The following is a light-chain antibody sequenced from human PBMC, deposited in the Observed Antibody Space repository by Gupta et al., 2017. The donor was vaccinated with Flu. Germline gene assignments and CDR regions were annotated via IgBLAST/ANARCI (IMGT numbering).Light chain of an antibody. V-gene: IGLV1-47*01. CDR3: VVCDDSLSAYV. CDR2: RNN. CDR1: NSDIGSNY. J-gene: IGLJ2*01. Sequence: NSDIGSNYSSWYHQLPGTAPKLLLNRNNERPSGVPDRISGSKSGTSAALAISGLRSEDEADYYCVVCDDSLSAYVFSGGTKLTVL.